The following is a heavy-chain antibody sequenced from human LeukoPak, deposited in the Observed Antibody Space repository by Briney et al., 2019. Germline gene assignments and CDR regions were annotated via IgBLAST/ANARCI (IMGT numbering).Heavy chain of an antibody. CDR1: GFTVSSNY. Sequence: GGSLRLSCAASGFTVSSNYMSWVRQAPGKGLEWVSVIYSGGSTYYADSVRGRFTISRDNSKNTLYLQMNSLRAEDTAVYYCAKDLGVWFGELGSSTPDYWGQGTLVTVS. V-gene: IGHV3-53*01. CDR2: IYSGGST. CDR3: AKDLGVWFGELGSSTPDY. D-gene: IGHD3-10*01. J-gene: IGHJ4*02.